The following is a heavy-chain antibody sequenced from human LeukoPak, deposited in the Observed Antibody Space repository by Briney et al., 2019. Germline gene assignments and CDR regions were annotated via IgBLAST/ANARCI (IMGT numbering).Heavy chain of an antibody. CDR1: GGSVSSGSYY. V-gene: IGHV4-61*01. J-gene: IGHJ6*04. D-gene: IGHD6-19*01. CDR3: ARDRRIAVAGTRYYYYGMDV. CDR2: IYYSGST. Sequence: SETLSLTCTVSGGSVSSGSYYWSWIRQPPGKGLEWIGYIYYSGSTNYNPSLKSRVTISVDTSKNQFSLKLSSVTAAGTAVYYCARDRRIAVAGTRYYYYGMDVWGKGTTVTVSS.